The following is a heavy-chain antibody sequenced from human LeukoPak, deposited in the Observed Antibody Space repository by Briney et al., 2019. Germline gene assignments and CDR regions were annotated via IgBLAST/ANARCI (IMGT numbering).Heavy chain of an antibody. CDR1: GFTFSSYA. Sequence: GGSLRLSCAASGFTFSSYAMHWVRQAPGKGLEWVAVISYDGSNKYYADSVKGRFTISRDNSKNTLYLQMNSLRAEDTAVYYCARMEYSSSIENALFDYWGQGTLVTVSS. D-gene: IGHD6-6*01. J-gene: IGHJ4*02. CDR3: ARMEYSSSIENALFDY. CDR2: ISYDGSNK. V-gene: IGHV3-30-3*01.